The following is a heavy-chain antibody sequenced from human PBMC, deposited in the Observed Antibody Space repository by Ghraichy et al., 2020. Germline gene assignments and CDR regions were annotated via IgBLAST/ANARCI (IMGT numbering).Heavy chain of an antibody. Sequence: SGPTLVKPTQTLTLTCAFSGFSLSTSGLNVGWIRQPPGKALEWLALIYWNDDKRYRPSLKSRLTITKDTSKNQVVLTVANMDPVDTATYYCAHGVYDSVGYYYFDYWGQGILVTVSS. CDR2: IYWNDDK. CDR3: AHGVYDSVGYYYFDY. V-gene: IGHV2-5*01. CDR1: GFSLSTSGLN. J-gene: IGHJ4*02. D-gene: IGHD3-22*01.